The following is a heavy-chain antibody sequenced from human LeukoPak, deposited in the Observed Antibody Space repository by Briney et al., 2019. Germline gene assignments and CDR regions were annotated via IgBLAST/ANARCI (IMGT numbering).Heavy chain of an antibody. Sequence: KGGESLKISCKGSGYSFTSYWIGWVRQMPGKGLEWMGIIYPGDSDTRYSPSFQGQVTISADKSISTAYLQWSSLKASDTAMYYCARRREFATVVTLDAFDIWGQGTMVTVSS. V-gene: IGHV5-51*01. D-gene: IGHD4-23*01. J-gene: IGHJ3*02. CDR2: IYPGDSDT. CDR3: ARRREFATVVTLDAFDI. CDR1: GYSFTSYW.